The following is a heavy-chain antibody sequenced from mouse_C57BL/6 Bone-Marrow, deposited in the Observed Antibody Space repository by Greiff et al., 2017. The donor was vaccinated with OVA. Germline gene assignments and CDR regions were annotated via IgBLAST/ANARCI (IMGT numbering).Heavy chain of an antibody. Sequence: EVKLQQSGPELVKPGASVTIPCKASGSTFTDYNMDWVKQSHGKSLEWIGDINPNNGGTIYNQKFKGKATLTVDKSSSTAYMELRSLTSEDTAVYYCARRVYDYDGAAWFAYWGQGTLVTVSA. CDR3: ARRVYDYDGAAWFAY. J-gene: IGHJ3*01. CDR2: INPNNGGT. V-gene: IGHV1-18*01. CDR1: GSTFTDYN. D-gene: IGHD2-4*01.